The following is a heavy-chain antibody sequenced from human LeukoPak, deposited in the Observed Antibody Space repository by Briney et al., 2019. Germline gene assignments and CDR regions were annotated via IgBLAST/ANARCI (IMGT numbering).Heavy chain of an antibody. CDR1: GFTFSSYG. CDR3: AKDLPSSGRPISFDY. CDR2: ISYDGSNK. Sequence: GGSLRLSCAASGFTFSSYGMHWVRQAPGKGLEWVAVISYDGSNKYYADSVKGRFTISRDNSKNTLYLQMNSLRAEDTAVYYCAKDLPSSGRPISFDYWGQGTLVTVSS. J-gene: IGHJ4*02. D-gene: IGHD6-19*01. V-gene: IGHV3-30*18.